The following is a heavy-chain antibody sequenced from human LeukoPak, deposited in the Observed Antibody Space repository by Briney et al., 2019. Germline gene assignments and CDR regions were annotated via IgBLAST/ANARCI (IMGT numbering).Heavy chain of an antibody. CDR2: ISGSGGST. CDR1: GFTFSSYA. J-gene: IGHJ4*02. Sequence: GGSLRFSCAASGFTFSSYAMSWVRQAPGKGLEWVSAISGSGGSTYYADSVKGRLTISRDNSKNTLYLQMNSLRAEDTAVYYCAKDGKYYYDSSGYPHYFDYWGQGTLVTVSS. CDR3: AKDGKYYYDSSGYPHYFDY. D-gene: IGHD3-22*01. V-gene: IGHV3-23*01.